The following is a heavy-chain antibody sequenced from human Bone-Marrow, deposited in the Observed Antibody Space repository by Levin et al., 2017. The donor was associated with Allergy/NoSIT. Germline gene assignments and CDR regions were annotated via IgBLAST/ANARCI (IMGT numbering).Heavy chain of an antibody. D-gene: IGHD2-15*01. Sequence: PGGSLRLSCAASGFAFSIYAMSWVRQAPGKGLEWVSAITASGDSTYYADSVKGRFTISRDNSKNTLYLQMNCLRDEDTAVYYCAKAPGRGLTHYYMDVWGKGTTVTVSS. J-gene: IGHJ6*03. CDR1: GFAFSIYA. CDR2: ITASGDST. CDR3: AKAPGRGLTHYYMDV. V-gene: IGHV3-23*01.